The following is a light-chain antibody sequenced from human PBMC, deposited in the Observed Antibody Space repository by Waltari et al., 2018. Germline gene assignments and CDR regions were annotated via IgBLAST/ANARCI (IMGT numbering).Light chain of an antibody. CDR2: GAS. CDR3: QHYVRLPAT. J-gene: IGKJ1*01. CDR1: QSISRS. V-gene: IGKV3-20*01. Sequence: EIMLTQSPGTLSLSPGERATLSCRASQSISRSLAWYQHKPGQAPRLLIYGASSRATGIPDRSSGSGSGTDFSLTISRLQPEDFAVYYCQHYVRLPATFGQGTKVDIK.